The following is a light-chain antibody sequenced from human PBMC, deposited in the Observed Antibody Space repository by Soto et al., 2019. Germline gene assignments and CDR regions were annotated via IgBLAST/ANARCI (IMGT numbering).Light chain of an antibody. J-gene: IGKJ4*01. CDR2: DAS. Sequence: EIVMTQSPATLSLSLGERATLSCRASESVSSTYVAWYQQKPGQAPKLLISDASYRATGIPSRFSGSGSGTDFTLTISSLEPEDFAVYYCLQRSNWPPTFGGGTKVDIK. V-gene: IGKV3-11*01. CDR1: ESVSSTY. CDR3: LQRSNWPPT.